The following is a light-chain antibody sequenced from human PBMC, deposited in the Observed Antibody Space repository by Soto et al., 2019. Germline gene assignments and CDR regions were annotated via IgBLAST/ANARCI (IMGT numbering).Light chain of an antibody. Sequence: PSTLSGAVGDRVTITCRASQTISSWLAWYQQKPGKAPKLLIYKASTLKSGVPSRFSGSGSGTEFTLTISSLQPDDFATYYCQQYKGYTWTFGQGTKVDI. CDR3: QQYKGYTWT. J-gene: IGKJ1*01. V-gene: IGKV1-5*03. CDR1: QTISSW. CDR2: KAS.